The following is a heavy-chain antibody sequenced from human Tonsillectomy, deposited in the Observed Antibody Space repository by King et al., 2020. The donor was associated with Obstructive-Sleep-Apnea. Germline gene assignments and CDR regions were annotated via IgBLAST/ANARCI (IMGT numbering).Heavy chain of an antibody. CDR1: GGSISSGDYY. CDR3: ARLHMIDLTMGYYYGMDV. D-gene: IGHD3-22*01. V-gene: IGHV4-30-4*01. CDR2: IYYSGST. J-gene: IGHJ6*02. Sequence: QLQESGPGLVKPSQTLSLTCTVSGGSISSGDYYWGWIRQPPGKGLEWIGYIYYSGSTYYNPSLKSRVTISVDTSKNQFSLKLSSGTAADTAVYYCARLHMIDLTMGYYYGMDVWGQGTTVTVSS.